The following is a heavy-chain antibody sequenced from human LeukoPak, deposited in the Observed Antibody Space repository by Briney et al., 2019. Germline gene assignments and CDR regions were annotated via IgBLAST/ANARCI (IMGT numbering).Heavy chain of an antibody. V-gene: IGHV3-53*01. CDR1: GFTVSSNY. Sequence: GGSLRLSCAASGFTVSSNYMAWVRQAPGKGLEWVSVIYSGGTIYYADSVRGRFTISRDNSKNTLYLQMNSLRAEDTAVYYCAREGSYDGSTMWYFDYWGQGTLVTVSS. J-gene: IGHJ4*02. CDR2: IYSGGTI. CDR3: AREGSYDGSTMWYFDY. D-gene: IGHD3-22*01.